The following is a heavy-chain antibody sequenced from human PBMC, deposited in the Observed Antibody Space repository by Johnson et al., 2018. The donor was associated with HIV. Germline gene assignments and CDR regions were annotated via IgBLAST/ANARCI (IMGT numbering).Heavy chain of an antibody. CDR2: INWNGGST. CDR3: ARMTTTVSHHDGFDI. V-gene: IGHV3-20*04. Sequence: VQLVESGGGVVRPGGSLRLSCAASGFTFDDYGMSWVRQAPGKGLEWVSGINWNGGSTGYADSVKGRFTISRDNSKNTLYLQMNRLRAEDTAVYYCARMTTTVSHHDGFDIWGQGTMVTVSS. D-gene: IGHD4-17*01. CDR1: GFTFDDYG. J-gene: IGHJ3*02.